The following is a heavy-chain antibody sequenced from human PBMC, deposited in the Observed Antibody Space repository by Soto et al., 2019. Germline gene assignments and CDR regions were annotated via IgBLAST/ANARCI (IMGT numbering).Heavy chain of an antibody. Sequence: QVQLVQSGAEVKKPGSSVKVSCKASGGTFSSYAISWVRQAPGQGLEWMGGIIPIFGTANYAQKFQGRVTITADKATSTAYMELSSLRSEDTAVYYCARRAITGTTGYYYYYGMDVWGQGTTVTVSS. V-gene: IGHV1-69*06. CDR2: IIPIFGTA. CDR1: GGTFSSYA. J-gene: IGHJ6*02. D-gene: IGHD1-7*01. CDR3: ARRAITGTTGYYYYYGMDV.